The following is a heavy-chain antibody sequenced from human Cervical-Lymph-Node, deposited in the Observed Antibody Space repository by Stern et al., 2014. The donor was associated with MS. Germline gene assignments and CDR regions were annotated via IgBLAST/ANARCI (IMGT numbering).Heavy chain of an antibody. V-gene: IGHV5-51*01. CDR3: VRLGLWSGYWFEY. D-gene: IGHD3-3*01. CDR2: IYPGASDT. Sequence: VQLVQSGAEVKKPGESLKISCQGSGYSFDNHWIGWVRQRPGKGLEWVAIIYPGASDTRYSLSFEGQVTISADKAITTAHLYWSSLRASDTAMYYCVRLGLWSGYWFEYWGQGTPVTVSS. J-gene: IGHJ4*02. CDR1: GYSFDNHW.